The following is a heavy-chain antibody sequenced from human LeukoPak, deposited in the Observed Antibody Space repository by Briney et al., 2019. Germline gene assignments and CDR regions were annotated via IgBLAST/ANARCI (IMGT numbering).Heavy chain of an antibody. J-gene: IGHJ6*02. Sequence: SETLSLTCTVSGGSISSYYWSWIRQPPGKGLEWIGYIYYSGSTNYNPSLKSRVTISVDTSKNQFSLKLSSVAAADTAVYYCGRDKGGELLLGDYYYGMDVWGQGTTVTVSS. CDR3: GRDKGGELLLGDYYYGMDV. V-gene: IGHV4-59*01. D-gene: IGHD1-26*01. CDR2: IYYSGST. CDR1: GGSISSYY.